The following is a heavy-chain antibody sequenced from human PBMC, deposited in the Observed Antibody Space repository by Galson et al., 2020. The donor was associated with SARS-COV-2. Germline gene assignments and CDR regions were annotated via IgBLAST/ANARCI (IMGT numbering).Heavy chain of an antibody. D-gene: IGHD5-12*01. V-gene: IGHV1-8*01. CDR1: GYTFTSYD. CDR2: MNPNSGNT. Sequence: ASVKVSCKASGYTFTSYDINWVRQATGQGLEWMGWMNPNSGNTGYAQKFQGRVTMTRTTSISTAYMELSSLRSEDTAVYYCARGSYSGYAGLLVPYYYYYMDVWGKGTTVTVSS. J-gene: IGHJ6*03. CDR3: ARGSYSGYAGLLVPYYYYYMDV.